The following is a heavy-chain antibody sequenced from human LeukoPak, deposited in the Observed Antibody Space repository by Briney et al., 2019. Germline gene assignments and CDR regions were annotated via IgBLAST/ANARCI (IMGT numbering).Heavy chain of an antibody. Sequence: ASVKVSCKASGGTFSSYAISWVRQAPGQGLEWMGGIIPIFGTANYAQKFQGRVTITADESTSTAYMELSSLRSEDTAVYYCARPFYYDFWSGYTFDYWGQGTLVTVSS. CDR1: GGTFSSYA. D-gene: IGHD3-3*01. CDR3: ARPFYYDFWSGYTFDY. CDR2: IIPIFGTA. J-gene: IGHJ4*02. V-gene: IGHV1-69*13.